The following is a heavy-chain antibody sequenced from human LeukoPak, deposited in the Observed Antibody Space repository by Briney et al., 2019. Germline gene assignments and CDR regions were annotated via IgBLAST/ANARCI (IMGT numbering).Heavy chain of an antibody. CDR2: ISYDGSNK. CDR3: ARGGSTVTLYYFDY. D-gene: IGHD4-17*01. J-gene: IGHJ4*02. V-gene: IGHV3-30*04. Sequence: GGSLRLSCAASGFTFSSYAMHWVRQAPGTGLEWVAVISYDGSNKYYADSVKGRFTISRDNSKNTLYLQMNSLRAEDTAVYYCARGGSTVTLYYFDYWGQGTLVTVSS. CDR1: GFTFSSYA.